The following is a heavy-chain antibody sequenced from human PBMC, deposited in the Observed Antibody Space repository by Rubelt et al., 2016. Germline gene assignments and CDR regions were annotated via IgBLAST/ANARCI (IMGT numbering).Heavy chain of an antibody. Sequence: QVQLVQSGAEVKKPGSSVKVSCKASGGTFSSYAISWVRQAPGQGLEWMGGFDGEDGETVYAQNFQGRLIMTEDTSTDTAYMELGRLTSADTAVYYCSTADSSSWYDATDTWGQGTMVTVSS. D-gene: IGHD6-13*01. CDR3: STADSSSWYDATDT. J-gene: IGHJ3*02. CDR1: GGTFSSYA. CDR2: FDGEDGET. V-gene: IGHV1-24*01.